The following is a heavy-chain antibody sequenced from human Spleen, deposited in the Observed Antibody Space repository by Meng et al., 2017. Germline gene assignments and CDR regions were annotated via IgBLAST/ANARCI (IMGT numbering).Heavy chain of an antibody. Sequence: GESLKISCAASGFTFSNYAMHWVRQAPGKGLEWVAVISSDGSVRYYADSVKGRFTISRDNSKNTVYLQMSSLRAEDTAVYYCAKEEVPNDYWGQGTLVTVSS. CDR2: ISSDGSVR. CDR1: GFTFSNYA. J-gene: IGHJ4*02. D-gene: IGHD1-1*01. V-gene: IGHV3-30*04. CDR3: AKEEVPNDY.